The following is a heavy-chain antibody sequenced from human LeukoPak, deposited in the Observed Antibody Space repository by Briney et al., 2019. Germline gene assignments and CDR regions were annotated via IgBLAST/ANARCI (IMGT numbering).Heavy chain of an antibody. Sequence: SETLSLTCTVSGGSISSGSYYGSWIRQPAGKGLEWIGRIYTSGSTNYNPSLKSRLTISVDTSKNQFSLKLSSVTAADTAVYYCARSWGEGDAFDIWGQGTMVTVSS. CDR2: IYTSGST. J-gene: IGHJ3*02. D-gene: IGHD7-27*01. CDR3: ARSWGEGDAFDI. V-gene: IGHV4-61*02. CDR1: GGSISSGSYY.